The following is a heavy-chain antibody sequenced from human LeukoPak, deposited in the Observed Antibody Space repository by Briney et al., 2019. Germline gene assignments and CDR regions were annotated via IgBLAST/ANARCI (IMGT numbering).Heavy chain of an antibody. J-gene: IGHJ4*02. CDR1: GFTFSSYA. D-gene: IGHD3-3*01. CDR2: ISGSGGST. V-gene: IGHV3-23*01. CDR3: AKDVLVFGVGGDY. Sequence: GGSLRLSCAASGFTFSSYAMSWVRKAPGKGLEWVSAISGSGGSTYYADSVKGRFTTSRDNSKNTLYLQMNSLRAEDTAVYYCAKDVLVFGVGGDYWGQGTLVTVSS.